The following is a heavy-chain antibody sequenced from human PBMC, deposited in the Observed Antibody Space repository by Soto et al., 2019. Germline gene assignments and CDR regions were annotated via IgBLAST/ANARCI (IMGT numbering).Heavy chain of an antibody. Sequence: GAPGKVSCEASAYTFSKFAISWGGQAPGQGLEWMGWISAYNGNTNYAQKLQGRVTMTTDTSTSTAYMELRSLRPDDTAVYYCARVGSAAGRINWFDPWGQGTTGTVS. CDR3: ARVGSAAGRINWFDP. D-gene: IGHD6-13*01. CDR2: ISAYNGNT. J-gene: IGHJ5*02. V-gene: IGHV1-18*04. CDR1: AYTFSKFA.